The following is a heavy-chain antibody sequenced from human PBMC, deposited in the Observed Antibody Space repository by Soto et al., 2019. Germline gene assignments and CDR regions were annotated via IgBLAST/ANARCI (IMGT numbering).Heavy chain of an antibody. CDR3: ASPKIAFYNWFDP. CDR1: GGSISSSSYY. J-gene: IGHJ5*02. CDR2: IYYSGST. V-gene: IGHV4-39*01. Sequence: SETLSLTCTVSGGSISSSSYYWGWIRQPPGKGLEWIGSIYYSGSTYYNPSLKSRVTISVDTSKNQFSLKLSSVTAADTAVYYCASPKIAFYNWFDPWRQGTLVTVSP. D-gene: IGHD3-3*02.